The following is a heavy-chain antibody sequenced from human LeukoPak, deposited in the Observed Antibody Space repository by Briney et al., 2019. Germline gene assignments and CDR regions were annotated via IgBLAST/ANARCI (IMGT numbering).Heavy chain of an antibody. CDR1: GGTFSSYV. D-gene: IGHD3-22*01. V-gene: IGHV1-69*05. CDR2: IIPIFGTA. CDR3: ATIGTYYYDSSGSPPFDY. Sequence: ASVKVSCKASGGTFSSYVISWVRQAPGQGLEWMGGIIPIFGTANYAQKFQGRVTITTDESTSTAYMELSSLRSEDTAVYYCATIGTYYYDSSGSPPFDYWGQGTLVTVSS. J-gene: IGHJ4*02.